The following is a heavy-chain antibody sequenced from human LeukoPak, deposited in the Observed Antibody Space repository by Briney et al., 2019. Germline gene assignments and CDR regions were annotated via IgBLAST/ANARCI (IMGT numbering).Heavy chain of an antibody. CDR1: RGSISSYY. J-gene: IGHJ5*02. CDR2: IYYSGST. V-gene: IGHV4-59*01. CDR3: ARENSWGAVPAATFDP. Sequence: PSETLSLTCTVSRGSISSYYWSWLRQPPGKGLEGMGYIYYSGSTKYNPSLKSRVTISVDTSKNQFSLKLSSVTAADTAVYYCARENSWGAVPAATFDPWGQGTLVTVSS. D-gene: IGHD2-2*01.